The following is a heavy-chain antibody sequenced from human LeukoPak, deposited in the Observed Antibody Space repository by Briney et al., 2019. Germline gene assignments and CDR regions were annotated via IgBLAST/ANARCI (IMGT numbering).Heavy chain of an antibody. J-gene: IGHJ4*02. Sequence: GASVKVSCKASGGTFSSYAISWVRQAPGQGLEWMGGIIPIFGTANYAQKFQGRVTITTDESTSTAYMELSSLRSEDTAVYYCARVSHYYDSSGYNYWGQGTLVTASS. CDR2: IIPIFGTA. CDR3: ARVSHYYDSSGYNY. D-gene: IGHD3-22*01. V-gene: IGHV1-69*05. CDR1: GGTFSSYA.